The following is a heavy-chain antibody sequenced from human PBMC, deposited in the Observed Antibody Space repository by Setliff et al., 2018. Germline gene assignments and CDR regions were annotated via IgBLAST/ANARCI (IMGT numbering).Heavy chain of an antibody. CDR1: GYSFTSYW. V-gene: IGHV5-51*01. J-gene: IGHJ6*04. CDR3: TRHPLRPGIPQYYYFADV. Sequence: PGESLKISCKGSGYSFTSYWIGWVRQMPGKGLEWMGIIYPGDSDTRYSPSFQGQVTISADKSINTAYLQWSSLKASDTAIYYCTRHPLRPGIPQYYYFADVWGTGTTVTVSS. D-gene: IGHD3-22*01. CDR2: IYPGDSDT.